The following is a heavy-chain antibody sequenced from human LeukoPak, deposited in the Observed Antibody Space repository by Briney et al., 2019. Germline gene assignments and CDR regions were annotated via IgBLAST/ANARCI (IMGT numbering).Heavy chain of an antibody. J-gene: IGHJ6*03. V-gene: IGHV1-46*01. CDR1: GYTFTSYY. CDR2: INPSGGST. CDR3: ARSVAEEDYYYYYMDV. Sequence: ASVKVSCKASGYTFTSYYMHWVRQAPGQGLEWMGIINPSGGSTSYAQKFQGRVTMTRDMSTSTVHMELSSLRSEDTAVYYCARSVAEEDYYYYYMDVWGKGTTVTVSS.